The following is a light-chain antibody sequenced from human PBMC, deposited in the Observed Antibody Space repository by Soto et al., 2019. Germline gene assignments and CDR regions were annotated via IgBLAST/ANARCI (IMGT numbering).Light chain of an antibody. CDR1: SSDVGSYNL. CDR2: EVS. V-gene: IGLV2-23*02. CDR3: CSYAGSSTLV. J-gene: IGLJ2*01. Sequence: QSALTQPASVSGSPGQSITISCTGTSSDVGSYNLVSWNQQHPGKAPKFMIYEVSKRPSGVSNRFSGSKSGNTASLTISGLQAEDEADYYCCSYAGSSTLVFGGGTKLTVL.